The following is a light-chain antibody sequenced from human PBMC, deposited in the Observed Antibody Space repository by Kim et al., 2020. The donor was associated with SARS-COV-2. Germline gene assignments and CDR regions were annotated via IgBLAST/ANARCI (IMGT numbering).Light chain of an antibody. CDR2: GNN. Sequence: RVTISCTGSTSTIGAAYKLHWYQPLPGTAPKLLISGNNNRPSGVPDRFSGSNYGPSASLAITGLQAADEADYYCQSFDSSLREVFGGGTQLTVL. CDR1: TSTIGAAYK. CDR3: QSFDSSLREV. V-gene: IGLV1-40*01. J-gene: IGLJ2*01.